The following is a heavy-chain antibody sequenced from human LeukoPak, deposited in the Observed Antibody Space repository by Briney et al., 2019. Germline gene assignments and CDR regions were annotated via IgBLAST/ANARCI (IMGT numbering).Heavy chain of an antibody. CDR1: GFTFSTYN. V-gene: IGHV3-21*01. CDR2: ISTSSSHI. CDR3: ARVFVLLWFGELGFDY. J-gene: IGHJ4*02. Sequence: GGSLRLSCAASGFTFSTYNMNWVRQAPGKGLEWVSSISTSSSHIYYADSVKGRFTISRDNARNSLYLQMHSLRAEDTAVYYCARVFVLLWFGELGFDYWGQGTLVTVSS. D-gene: IGHD3-10*01.